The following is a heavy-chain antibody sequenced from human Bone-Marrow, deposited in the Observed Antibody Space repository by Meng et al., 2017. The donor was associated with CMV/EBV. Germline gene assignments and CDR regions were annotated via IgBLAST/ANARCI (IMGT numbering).Heavy chain of an antibody. Sequence: GESLKISCPASGFTFSSYSMNWVRQAPGKGLEWVSSISSSSSYIYYADSVKGRFTISRDNAKNSLYLQMNSLRAEDTAVYYCARDQGPYYYDSIGYHPDAFDIWGQGTMVTVSS. J-gene: IGHJ3*02. V-gene: IGHV3-21*01. D-gene: IGHD3-22*01. CDR3: ARDQGPYYYDSIGYHPDAFDI. CDR1: GFTFSSYS. CDR2: ISSSSSYI.